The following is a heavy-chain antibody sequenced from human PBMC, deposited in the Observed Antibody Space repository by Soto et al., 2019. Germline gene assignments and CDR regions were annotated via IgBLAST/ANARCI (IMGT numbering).Heavy chain of an antibody. D-gene: IGHD6-19*01. J-gene: IGHJ4*02. CDR3: ARHVAVALTRGFDY. Sequence: QVQLQESGPGLVKPSGTLSLTCAVPGGSISDNWWSWVRQPPGKGLEWIGEIYHSGTTNYNPSLKSRVTILVDKSASQISLTLNSVTAADTAVYYCARHVAVALTRGFDYWGQGTLVTVSS. V-gene: IGHV4-4*02. CDR1: GGSISDNW. CDR2: IYHSGTT.